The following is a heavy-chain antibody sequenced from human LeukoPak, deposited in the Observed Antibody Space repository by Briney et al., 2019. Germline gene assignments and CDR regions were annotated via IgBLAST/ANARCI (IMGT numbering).Heavy chain of an antibody. V-gene: IGHV3-21*01. D-gene: IGHD2-15*01. Sequence: GGSLRLFCAASGFTFSSYSMNWVRQAPGKGLEWVSSISSSSSYIYYADSVKGRFTISRDNAKNSLYLQMNSLRAEDTAVYYCARDLRYCSGGSCKGFDYWGQGTLVTVSS. CDR3: ARDLRYCSGGSCKGFDY. J-gene: IGHJ4*02. CDR1: GFTFSSYS. CDR2: ISSSSSYI.